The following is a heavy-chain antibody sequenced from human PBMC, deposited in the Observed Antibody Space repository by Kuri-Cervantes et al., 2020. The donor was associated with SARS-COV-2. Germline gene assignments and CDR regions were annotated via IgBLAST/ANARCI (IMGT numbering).Heavy chain of an antibody. CDR3: ARDRIAPTGWDYYMDV. CDR1: GFTFSSYG. D-gene: IGHD2-15*01. J-gene: IGHJ6*03. Sequence: GESLKISCAASGFTFSSYGMHWVRQAPGTGLEWVAVIWYDGSNKYYADSVKGRFTISRDNSKNTLYLQMNSLRAEDTAVYYCARDRIAPTGWDYYMDVWGKGTTVTVSS. V-gene: IGHV3-33*01. CDR2: IWYDGSNK.